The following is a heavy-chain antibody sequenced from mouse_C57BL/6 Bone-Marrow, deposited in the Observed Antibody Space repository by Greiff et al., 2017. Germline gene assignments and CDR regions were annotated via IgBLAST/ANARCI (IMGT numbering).Heavy chain of an antibody. CDR3: TSIYYGNGY. D-gene: IGHD2-1*01. Sequence: VQLQQSGAELVRPGASVKLSCTASGFNIKDDYMHWVKQRPEQGLEWIGWIDPENGDTEYASKFQGKATITADTSSNTAYLQLSSLTAEDTAVYYCTSIYYGNGYWGQGTTLTVSS. CDR2: IDPENGDT. CDR1: GFNIKDDY. J-gene: IGHJ2*01. V-gene: IGHV14-4*01.